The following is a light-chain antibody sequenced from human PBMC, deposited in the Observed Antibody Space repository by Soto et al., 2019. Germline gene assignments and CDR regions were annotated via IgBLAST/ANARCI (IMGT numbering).Light chain of an antibody. CDR1: QSISSY. J-gene: IGKJ1*01. CDR3: QQSYSTPRT. V-gene: IGKV1-39*01. Sequence: DIQMTQSPSSLSASVGDRVTINCRASQSISSYLNWYQQKPGKAPKLLIYAASSLQSGVPSRFSGSGSGTDFTLTISSLQPEDFATYYYQQSYSTPRTFGQGTKVDIK. CDR2: AAS.